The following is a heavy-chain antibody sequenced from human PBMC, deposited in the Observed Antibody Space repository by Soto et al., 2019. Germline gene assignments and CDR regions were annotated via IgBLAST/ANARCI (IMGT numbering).Heavy chain of an antibody. CDR2: IIPIFGTA. J-gene: IGHJ6*02. V-gene: IGHV1-69*06. CDR3: ARKNRDIVVVPAPYYYYGMDV. CDR1: GGTFSSYA. Sequence: QVQLVQSGAEVKKPGSSVKVSCKASGGTFSSYAISWVRQAPGQGLEWMGGIIPIFGTANNAQKFQGRVTITADKSTSTAYMELSSPRSEDTAVYYCARKNRDIVVVPAPYYYYGMDVWGQGTTVTVSS. D-gene: IGHD2-2*01.